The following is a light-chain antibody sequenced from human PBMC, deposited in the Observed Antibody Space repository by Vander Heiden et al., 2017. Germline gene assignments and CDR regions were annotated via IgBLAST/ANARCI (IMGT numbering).Light chain of an antibody. CDR3: QEYDSTPYT. V-gene: IGKV4-1*01. CDR1: QSVLYSSNNKNY. J-gene: IGKJ2*01. Sequence: DIVMTQSPDSLAVSLGERATINCKSSQSVLYSSNNKNYLAWYQQKPGQPPKLLIYWASTRESGVPDRFSGSASGTDFTLTISSLQAEDVAVYYSQEYDSTPYTFGQGTKLEIK. CDR2: WAS.